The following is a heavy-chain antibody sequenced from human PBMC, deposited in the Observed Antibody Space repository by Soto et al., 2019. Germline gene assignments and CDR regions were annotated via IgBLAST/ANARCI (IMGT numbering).Heavy chain of an antibody. V-gene: IGHV2-5*02. Sequence: QITLKESGPTLVKPTQTLTLTCSFSGFSLTNSGVGVGWIRQPPGKALEWLAFIYWDDEKHYRPSLQSRLTITKDTAKDQVVLTMTNMDPVDTATYYGAHTRSITYYGGGGDFDYWGQGTLVIVSS. CDR2: IYWDDEK. CDR3: AHTRSITYYGGGGDFDY. J-gene: IGHJ4*02. CDR1: GFSLTNSGVG. D-gene: IGHD3-10*01.